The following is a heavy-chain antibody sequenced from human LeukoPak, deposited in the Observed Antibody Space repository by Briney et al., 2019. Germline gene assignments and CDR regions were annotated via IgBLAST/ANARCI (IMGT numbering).Heavy chain of an antibody. J-gene: IGHJ3*02. CDR3: ARDQGFDI. V-gene: IGHV4-59*11. Sequence: SETLSLTRTVSGRSISSHYWSCIRHPPGKGLEWIRNIYSRGSTNYIPTLKSRVTISVDTYKNKFSLELSSVYAGDTAVYYCARDQGFDIWGQGTMVTVSS. CDR2: IYSRGST. CDR1: GRSISSHY.